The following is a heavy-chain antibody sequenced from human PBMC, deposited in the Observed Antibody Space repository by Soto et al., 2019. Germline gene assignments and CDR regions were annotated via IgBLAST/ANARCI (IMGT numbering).Heavy chain of an antibody. V-gene: IGHV1-2*02. CDR1: GYTFTGYY. CDR3: ARGFYYDSGYWAAFDI. D-gene: IGHD3-22*01. J-gene: IGHJ3*02. Sequence: SVEVYCRASGYTFTGYYMHWVRQAPGQGLEWMGWINHNSGDTNYAQKFQGRVIMTRDTSISTAYMELSGLRSDDTAVYYCARGFYYDSGYWAAFDIWGQGTMVTVSS. CDR2: INHNSGDT.